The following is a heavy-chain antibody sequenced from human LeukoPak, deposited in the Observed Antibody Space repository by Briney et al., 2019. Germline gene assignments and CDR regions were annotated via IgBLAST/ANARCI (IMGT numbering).Heavy chain of an antibody. J-gene: IGHJ4*02. CDR2: ISYSGST. CDR1: GGSISSYY. CDR3: ARHIDNGWYAY. V-gene: IGHV4-59*08. Sequence: SETLSLTCTVSGGSISSYYWSWIRQPPGKGLEWIGYISYSGSTNYNPSLKSRVTMSVDRSRDQFSLKLNSVTAADTAVYYCARHIDNGWYAYWGQGTLVTVSS. D-gene: IGHD6-19*01.